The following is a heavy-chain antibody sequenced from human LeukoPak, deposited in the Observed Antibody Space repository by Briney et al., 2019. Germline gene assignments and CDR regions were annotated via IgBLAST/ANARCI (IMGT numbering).Heavy chain of an antibody. J-gene: IGHJ4*02. Sequence: GESLKISCKTSTYSLTSYWIAWMRQMPGKGLEWMWIIYPGDSSTKYSPSFQGQVIISADKSISTAYLQWNSLKASDTAIYYCARRYTSGWTFDYWGQGTLVTVSS. CDR1: TYSLTSYW. CDR3: ARRYTSGWTFDY. D-gene: IGHD6-19*01. CDR2: IYPGDSST. V-gene: IGHV5-51*01.